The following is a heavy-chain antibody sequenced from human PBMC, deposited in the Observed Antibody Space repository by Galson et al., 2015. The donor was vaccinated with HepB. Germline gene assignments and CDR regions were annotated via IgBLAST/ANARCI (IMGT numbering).Heavy chain of an antibody. CDR1: AYTFTRHA. CDR3: ARGGATGYPFDTLDM. CDR2: INVGNGNT. J-gene: IGHJ3*02. V-gene: IGHV1-3*01. D-gene: IGHD5-12*01. Sequence: QSGAEVKKPGASVKVSCKASAYTFTRHAIRWVRHAPGQRLEWMGWINVGNGNTKYSQKFQGRVTITRDTSASTAYMELSSLRSGDTAVYYCARGGATGYPFDTLDMWGQGTMVTVSS.